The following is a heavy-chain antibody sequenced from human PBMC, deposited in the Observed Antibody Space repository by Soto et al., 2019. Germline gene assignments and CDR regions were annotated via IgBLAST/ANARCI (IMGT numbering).Heavy chain of an antibody. CDR3: ARHGLDTAMVNHFDY. CDR1: SGSFSGYH. Sequence: PSETLSLTCAVYSGSFSGYHWNWIRQPPGKGLEWIGEINHSGGTNYNPSLKSRVAISVDTSKNQFSLKLSSVTAADTAVYYCARHGLDTAMVNHFDYWGQGTLVTVSS. V-gene: IGHV4-34*01. J-gene: IGHJ4*02. D-gene: IGHD5-18*01. CDR2: INHSGGT.